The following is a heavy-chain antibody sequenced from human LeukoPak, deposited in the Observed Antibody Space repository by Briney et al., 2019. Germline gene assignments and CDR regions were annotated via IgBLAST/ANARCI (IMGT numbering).Heavy chain of an antibody. CDR2: TKIKTDDGTP. Sequence: TGGSLRLSCAASGFTFSNAWMNWMGWVRQAPRKGLEWVGLTKIKTDDGTPDYAALVKGRVTISRDDSKNTVYLEMNSLETEDTAVYYCISGGGTADYWGQGTLVSVSS. CDR3: ISGGGTADY. CDR1: GFTFSNAW. V-gene: IGHV3-15*01. D-gene: IGHD1-1*01. J-gene: IGHJ4*02.